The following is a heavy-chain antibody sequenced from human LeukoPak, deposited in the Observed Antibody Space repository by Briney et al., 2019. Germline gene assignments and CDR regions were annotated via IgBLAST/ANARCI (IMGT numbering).Heavy chain of an antibody. CDR1: GFSFDTFS. J-gene: IGHJ6*02. Sequence: GGPLRLSCTAFGFSFDTFSMHWVRQIPGKGLEWVAVISNDESKIYYAGSVKGRFTISRDNSRSTLYLQMDSLRPDDTAVYYCARSNVPSKWWAYAMDVWGQGTMVTVSS. D-gene: IGHD2-8*01. V-gene: IGHV3-30-3*01. CDR3: ARSNVPSKWWAYAMDV. CDR2: ISNDESKI.